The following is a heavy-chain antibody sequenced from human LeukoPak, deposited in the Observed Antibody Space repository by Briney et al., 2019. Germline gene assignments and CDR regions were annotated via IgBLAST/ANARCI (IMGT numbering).Heavy chain of an antibody. V-gene: IGHV3-74*01. CDR2: IYGDGSST. J-gene: IGHJ4*02. Sequence: GGSLRLSCAASGFTFSTSWMHWVRQAPGKGLVWVSLIYGDGSSTTYADSVKGRFTISRDNAKNTLYLQMNSLRAEDTAVYYCALLAVASDFDYWGQGALVTVSS. CDR1: GFTFSTSW. CDR3: ALLAVASDFDY. D-gene: IGHD6-19*01.